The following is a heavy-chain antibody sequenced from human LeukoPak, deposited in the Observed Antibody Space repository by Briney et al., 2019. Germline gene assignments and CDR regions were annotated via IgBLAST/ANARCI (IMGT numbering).Heavy chain of an antibody. J-gene: IGHJ4*02. CDR3: ARDPIVGATWYYFDY. D-gene: IGHD1-26*01. CDR2: ISSSSSYI. CDR1: GFTFSSYS. Sequence: GGSLRLSCAASGFTFSSYSMNWVRQAPGKGLEWVSSISSSSSYIYYADSVKGRFTISRDNAKNSLYLQMNSQRAEDTAVYYCARDPIVGATWYYFDYWGQGTLVTVSS. V-gene: IGHV3-21*01.